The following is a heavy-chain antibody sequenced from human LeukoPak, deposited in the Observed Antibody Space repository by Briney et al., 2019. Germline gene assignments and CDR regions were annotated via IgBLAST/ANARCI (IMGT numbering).Heavy chain of an antibody. D-gene: IGHD3-16*02. V-gene: IGHV4-38-2*02. Sequence: PSETLSLTCTVSGYSISSGYYWGWIRQPPGKGLEWIGSIYHSGSTNYNPSLKSRVTISVDTSKNQFSLKLSSVTAADTAVYYCASKPAYYDYVWGSYRYTPLHYWGQGTLVTVSS. CDR2: IYHSGST. J-gene: IGHJ4*02. CDR3: ASKPAYYDYVWGSYRYTPLHY. CDR1: GYSISSGYY.